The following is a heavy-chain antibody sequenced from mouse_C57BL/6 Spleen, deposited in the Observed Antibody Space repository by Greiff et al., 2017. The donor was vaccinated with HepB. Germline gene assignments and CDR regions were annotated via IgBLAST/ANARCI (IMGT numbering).Heavy chain of an antibody. D-gene: IGHD1-1*01. V-gene: IGHV1-54*01. CDR1: GYAFTNYL. J-gene: IGHJ4*01. Sequence: VQLQQSGAELVRPGTSVKVSCKASGYAFTNYLIEWVKQRPGQGLEWIGVINPGSGGTNYNEKFKGKATLTADKSSSTAYMQLSSLTSEDSAVYFCARRGDYGRPYAMDYWGQGTSVTVSS. CDR3: ARRGDYGRPYAMDY. CDR2: INPGSGGT.